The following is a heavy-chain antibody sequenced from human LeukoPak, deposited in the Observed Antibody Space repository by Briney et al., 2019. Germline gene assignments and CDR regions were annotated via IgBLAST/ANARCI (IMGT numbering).Heavy chain of an antibody. CDR1: GGSISGYY. J-gene: IGHJ3*02. CDR3: ARQQEQRVVRGAFQI. CDR2: IYYSGTT. Sequence: SETLSLTCTVSGGSISGYYWSWIRQPPGKGLEWIGYIYYSGTTNYNPSLKSRVTISVDTSENQFSLRLSSVTAADTAVYYCARQQEQRVVRGAFQIWGQGTMVTVSS. V-gene: IGHV4-59*08. D-gene: IGHD6-13*01.